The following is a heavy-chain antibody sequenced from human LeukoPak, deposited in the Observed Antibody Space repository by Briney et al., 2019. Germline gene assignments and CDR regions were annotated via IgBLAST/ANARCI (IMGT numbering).Heavy chain of an antibody. J-gene: IGHJ4*02. V-gene: IGHV5-51*01. D-gene: IGHD5-24*01. Sequence: GEALKISFKGSGYRFTSYWIGWGRRMPGKGLEGMGIIYPGDSDTRYSPSFQGQVTISADKSISTAYLQWSSLKASDTAMYYCARPGRDGYNPFFDYWGQGTLVTVSS. CDR1: GYRFTSYW. CDR3: ARPGRDGYNPFFDY. CDR2: IYPGDSDT.